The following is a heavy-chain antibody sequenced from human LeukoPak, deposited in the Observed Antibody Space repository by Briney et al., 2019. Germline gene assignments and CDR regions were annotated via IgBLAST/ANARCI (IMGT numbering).Heavy chain of an antibody. CDR1: GFTFRVFW. J-gene: IGHJ4*02. V-gene: IGHV3-7*01. CDR2: IKQDGSEK. CDR3: ARGPSGYHNT. Sequence: GESLRLSCDTSGFTFRVFWMSWVRQAPGKGLEWVATIKQDGSEKYYLDSVKGRFTISRDNAQNSLSVQMNRLRAEDTAVYYCARGPSGYHNTGGQGTLVTVSS. D-gene: IGHD5-12*01.